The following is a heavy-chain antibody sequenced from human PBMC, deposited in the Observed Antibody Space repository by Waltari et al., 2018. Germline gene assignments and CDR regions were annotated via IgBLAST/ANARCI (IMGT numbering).Heavy chain of an antibody. CDR3: AKDMVVGDFSFDY. Sequence: EVQLVESGGVVVQPGGSLRLSCAASGFTFDDYTMHWVRQAPGEGLELVSHISWDGGSTYYADSVKGRFTISRDNSKNSLYLQMNSLRTEDTALYYCAKDMVVGDFSFDYWGQGTLVTVSS. J-gene: IGHJ4*02. CDR1: GFTFDDYT. V-gene: IGHV3-43*01. CDR2: ISWDGGST. D-gene: IGHD2-21*02.